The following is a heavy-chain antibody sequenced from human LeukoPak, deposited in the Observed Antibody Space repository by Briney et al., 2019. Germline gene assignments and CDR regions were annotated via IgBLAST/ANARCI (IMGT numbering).Heavy chain of an antibody. CDR3: ARDFDYYGSGSRPPSPGSDH. J-gene: IGHJ4*02. Sequence: ASVKVSCNASGYAFTGYYMPWVRHAPGQGLEWKGWINPNSGGTNYAQEVQGRVTVTKDTSISTADMELSRLRSDGTVVYYCARDFDYYGSGSRPPSPGSDHWGQGNLVTVSS. CDR1: GYAFTGYY. D-gene: IGHD3-10*01. CDR2: INPNSGGT. V-gene: IGHV1-2*02.